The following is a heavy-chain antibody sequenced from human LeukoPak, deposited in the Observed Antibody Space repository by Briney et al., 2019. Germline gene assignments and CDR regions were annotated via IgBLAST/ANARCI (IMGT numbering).Heavy chain of an antibody. CDR3: ARGDWNYPY. CDR1: GGSISSYY. V-gene: IGHV4-59*01. CDR2: IYYSGST. Sequence: SETLSLTXTVAGGSISSYYWSWIRQPPGKGLEWIGYIYYSGSTNYNPSLKSRVTISVDTSKNQFSLKLSSVTAADTAVCYCARGDWNYPYWGQGTLVTVSS. J-gene: IGHJ4*02. D-gene: IGHD1-7*01.